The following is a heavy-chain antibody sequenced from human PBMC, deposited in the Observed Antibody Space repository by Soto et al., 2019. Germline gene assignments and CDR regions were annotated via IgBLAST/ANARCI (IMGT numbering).Heavy chain of an antibody. V-gene: IGHV3-15*07. D-gene: IGHD3-22*01. CDR2: IKSKTDGGTT. CDR1: GFTFSNAW. J-gene: IGHJ4*01. CDR3: TTDSYSTIIIVRFDY. Sequence: GGSLRLSCAASGFTFSNAWINWVRQAPGKGLEWVGRIKSKTDGGTTDFAEPVKGRFAISRDDSKNKEYLQMSSQKIEKTAIYYCTTDSYSTIIIVRFDYWGHGTLVTVS.